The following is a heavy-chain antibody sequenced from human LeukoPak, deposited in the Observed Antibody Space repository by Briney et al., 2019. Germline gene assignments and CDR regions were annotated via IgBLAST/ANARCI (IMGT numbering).Heavy chain of an antibody. V-gene: IGHV3-21*04. CDR1: GFTFSSYS. Sequence: GGSLRLSCAASGFTFSSYSMNWVRQAPGKGLEWVSSIGSSSSYIYYADSVKGRFTISRDNAKNSLYLQMNSLRAEDTAIYYCAKDLGYCSSTSCVDYWGQGTLVTVSS. D-gene: IGHD2-2*01. CDR3: AKDLGYCSSTSCVDY. J-gene: IGHJ4*02. CDR2: IGSSSSYI.